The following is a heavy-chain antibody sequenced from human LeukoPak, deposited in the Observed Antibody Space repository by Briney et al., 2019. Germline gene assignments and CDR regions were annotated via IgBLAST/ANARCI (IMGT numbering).Heavy chain of an antibody. CDR2: IYYSGST. D-gene: IGHD6-19*01. CDR3: ARVHLLAVAGNPTWLDY. V-gene: IGHV4-31*03. J-gene: IGHJ4*02. CDR1: GGSISSGGYY. Sequence: SETLSLTCTVSGGSISSGGYYRSWIRQHPGKGLEWIGYIYYSGSTYYNPSLKSRVTISVDTSKNQFSLKLSSVTAADTAVYYCARVHLLAVAGNPTWLDYWGQGTLVTVSS.